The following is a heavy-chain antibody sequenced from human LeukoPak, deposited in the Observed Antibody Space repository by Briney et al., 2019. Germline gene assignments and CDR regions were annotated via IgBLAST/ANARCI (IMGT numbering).Heavy chain of an antibody. CDR1: GYTFTSYG. CDR3: ARDSIGWSISTRALWDY. D-gene: IGHD2-2*01. J-gene: IGHJ4*02. CDR2: ISAYNGNT. V-gene: IGHV1-18*01. Sequence: GASVKVSCKASGYTFTSYGISWVRQAPGQGLVWMGWISAYNGNTNYAQKLQGRVTMTTDTSTSTAYMELRSLRSDDTAVYYRARDSIGWSISTRALWDYWGQGTLVTVSS.